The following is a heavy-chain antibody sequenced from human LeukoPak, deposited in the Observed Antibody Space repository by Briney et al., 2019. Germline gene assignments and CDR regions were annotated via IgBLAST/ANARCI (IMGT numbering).Heavy chain of an antibody. CDR3: ARDTYYYGSGSYYNRPRFDY. J-gene: IGHJ4*02. Sequence: GGSLRLSCAASGFTVSSNYMSWVRQAPGQGLEWVSVIYSGGSTYYADSVKGRFTISRDNSKNTLYLQMNSLRAEDTAVYYCARDTYYYGSGSYYNRPRFDYWGQGTLVTVSS. D-gene: IGHD3-10*01. V-gene: IGHV3-66*01. CDR1: GFTVSSNY. CDR2: IYSGGST.